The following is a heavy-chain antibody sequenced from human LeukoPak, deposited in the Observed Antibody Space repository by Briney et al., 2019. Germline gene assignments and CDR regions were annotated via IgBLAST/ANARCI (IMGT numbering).Heavy chain of an antibody. D-gene: IGHD2-2*01. Sequence: SETLSLTCTVSGGSISSSSYYWGWIRQPPGKGLEWIGSIYYSGSTYYNPSLKSRVTISVDTSKNQFSLKLSSVTAADTAVYCCARRSRPGYCSSTGCDAFDIWGQGTMVTVSS. J-gene: IGHJ3*02. V-gene: IGHV4-39*01. CDR2: IYYSGST. CDR1: GGSISSSSYY. CDR3: ARRSRPGYCSSTGCDAFDI.